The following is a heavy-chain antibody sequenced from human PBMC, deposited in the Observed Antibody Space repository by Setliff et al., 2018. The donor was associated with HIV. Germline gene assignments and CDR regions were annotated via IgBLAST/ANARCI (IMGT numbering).Heavy chain of an antibody. CDR3: ARAFSGYYFDY. CDR1: GFTFRNYD. D-gene: IGHD3-3*01. Sequence: GGSLRLSCAASGFTFRNYDMNWVRQAPGKGLEWVSFISVSGFTIHYADSVQGRFTISRDNAKKSLYLQMNSLRADDTAVYYCARAFSGYYFDYWGQGTLVTVSS. V-gene: IGHV3-48*03. J-gene: IGHJ4*02. CDR2: ISVSGFTI.